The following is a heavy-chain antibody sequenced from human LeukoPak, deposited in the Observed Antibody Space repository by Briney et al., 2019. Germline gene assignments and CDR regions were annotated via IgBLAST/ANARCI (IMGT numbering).Heavy chain of an antibody. J-gene: IGHJ4*02. V-gene: IGHV4-31*03. Sequence: SETLSLTCTVSGGSISSSTYYWNWIRQYPGKGLEWIGYIYNSGTTYYNPSLKSRVTISVDTSKNQFSLKLSSVTAADTAVYYCARVSRYYYDSSGYYWTFDYWGQGTLVTVSS. CDR2: IYNSGTT. CDR3: ARVSRYYYDSSGYYWTFDY. CDR1: GGSISSSTYY. D-gene: IGHD3-22*01.